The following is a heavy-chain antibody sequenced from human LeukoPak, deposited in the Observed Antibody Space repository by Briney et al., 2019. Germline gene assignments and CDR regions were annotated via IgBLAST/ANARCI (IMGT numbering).Heavy chain of an antibody. CDR2: ISGSGGST. V-gene: IGHV3-23*01. CDR3: AKGYYGSGRYYFDY. CDR1: GFTFSSYA. Sequence: GGSLRLSCAASGFTFSSYAMSWVRQAPGKGLEWVSAISGSGGSTYYADSVKGRFTISRDNSQNTLYLQMNSLRAEDTAVYYCAKGYYGSGRYYFDYWGQGTLVTVSS. D-gene: IGHD3-10*01. J-gene: IGHJ4*02.